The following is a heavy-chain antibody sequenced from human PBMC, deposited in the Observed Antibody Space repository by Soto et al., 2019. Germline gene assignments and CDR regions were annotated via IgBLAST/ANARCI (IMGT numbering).Heavy chain of an antibody. CDR2: INADGTSA. V-gene: IGHV3-74*01. D-gene: IGHD5-18*01. CDR1: GFTLHDYW. Sequence: EVQLVESGGGLVQRGGALRLSCEASGFTLHDYWMHWVRQVPGKGLVWVARINADGTSASYSDSVKRRLTISRDNAKNTVYLMMNGLRAEDSAVYYSARGRPYNYGPRGSRVADCWGLGTLVTLAS. CDR3: ARGRPYNYGPRGSRVADC. J-gene: IGHJ4*02.